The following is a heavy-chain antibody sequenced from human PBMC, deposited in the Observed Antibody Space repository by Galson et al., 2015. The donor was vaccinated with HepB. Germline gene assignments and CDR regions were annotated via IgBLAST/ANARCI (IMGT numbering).Heavy chain of an antibody. V-gene: IGHV3-23*01. CDR2: ISGSGGST. D-gene: IGHD6-13*01. CDR3: AKAIFGAAGTPGYFDY. Sequence: SLRLSCAASGFTFSSYAMSWVRQVPGKGLEWVSAISGSGGSTYYADSVKGRFTISRDNSKNTLYLQMNSLRAEDTAVYYCAKAIFGAAGTPGYFDYWGQGTLVTVSS. J-gene: IGHJ4*02. CDR1: GFTFSSYA.